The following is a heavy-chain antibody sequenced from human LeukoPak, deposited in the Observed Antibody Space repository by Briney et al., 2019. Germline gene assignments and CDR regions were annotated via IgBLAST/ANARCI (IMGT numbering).Heavy chain of an antibody. CDR3: ARRPITYNHFYYYYYMDV. V-gene: IGHV4-4*09. CDR2: IHSTGSI. J-gene: IGHJ6*03. D-gene: IGHD1-14*01. CDR1: GASITSNY. Sequence: TSETLSLTCSVSGASITSNYWSWIRQPPGKGLEWIGYIHSTGSIKYNPSLKSRVTISVDTSKNQFSLKLSSVTAADTAVYYCARRPITYNHFYYYYYMDVWGKGTTVTVSS.